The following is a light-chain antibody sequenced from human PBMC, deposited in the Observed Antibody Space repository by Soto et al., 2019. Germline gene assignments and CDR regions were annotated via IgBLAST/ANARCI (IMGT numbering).Light chain of an antibody. Sequence: QSALTQPASVSGSPGHSITISCTGTSSDVGGYNYVSWYQQHPGKAPKLMIYDVSNRPSGVSNRFSGSKSGNTASLTISGLQAEDGADYYCSSYTSSSTLYVFGTGTKVTVL. V-gene: IGLV2-14*01. CDR3: SSYTSSSTLYV. J-gene: IGLJ1*01. CDR2: DVS. CDR1: SSDVGGYNY.